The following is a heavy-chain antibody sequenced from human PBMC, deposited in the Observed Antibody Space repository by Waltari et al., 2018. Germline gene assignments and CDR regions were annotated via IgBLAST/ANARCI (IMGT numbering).Heavy chain of an antibody. CDR3: AMMGGYSYGYGNYYFDY. CDR1: GYTFTGYY. Sequence: QVQLVQSGAEVKKPGASVKVSCKASGYTFTGYYMHWVRQAPGQGLEWMGWINPNSGGTNYGQKFQGRVTMTRDTSISTAYMELGRLRSDDTAVYYCAMMGGYSYGYGNYYFDYWGQGTLVTVSS. CDR2: INPNSGGT. V-gene: IGHV1-2*02. J-gene: IGHJ4*02. D-gene: IGHD5-18*01.